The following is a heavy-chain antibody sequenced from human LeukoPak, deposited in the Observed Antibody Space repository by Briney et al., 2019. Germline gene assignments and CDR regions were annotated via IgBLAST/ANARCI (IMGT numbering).Heavy chain of an antibody. CDR1: GFTFSSYA. D-gene: IGHD3-22*01. V-gene: IGHV3-23*01. J-gene: IGHJ4*02. Sequence: GGSLRLSCAAPGFTFSSYAMSWVRQAPGKGLEWVSAISGSGGSTYYADSVKGRFTISRDNSKNTLYLQMNSLRAEDTAVYYCAKVSNYDSSGYSDYWGQGTLVTVSS. CDR2: ISGSGGST. CDR3: AKVSNYDSSGYSDY.